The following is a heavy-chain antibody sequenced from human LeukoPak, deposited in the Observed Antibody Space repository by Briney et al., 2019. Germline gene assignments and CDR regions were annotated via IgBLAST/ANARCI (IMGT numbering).Heavy chain of an antibody. D-gene: IGHD4-23*01. J-gene: IGHJ6*02. Sequence: SETLSLTCTVSGGSISSSSYYWGWLRQPPGQGLEWIGEINHSGSTNYNPSLKSRVTISVDTSKNQFSLKLSSVTAADTAVYYCAREFGGNHYYYYGMDVWGQGTTVTVSS. CDR1: GGSISSSSYY. CDR2: INHSGST. V-gene: IGHV4-39*07. CDR3: AREFGGNHYYYYGMDV.